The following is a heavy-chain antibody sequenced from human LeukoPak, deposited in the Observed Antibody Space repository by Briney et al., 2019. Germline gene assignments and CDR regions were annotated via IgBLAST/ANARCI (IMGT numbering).Heavy chain of an antibody. CDR3: VRYDVEARRFDY. J-gene: IGHJ4*02. CDR2: INNEGSGT. CDR1: GFSFSAYW. Sequence: GGSLRLSCAASGFSFSAYWMHWVRQAPGKGLVWVSRINNEGSGTDYADSVKGRFTISRDNVENTLHLQMSSLSADDTAMYYCVRYDVEARRFDYWGQGTLVTVSS. D-gene: IGHD1-1*01. V-gene: IGHV3-74*01.